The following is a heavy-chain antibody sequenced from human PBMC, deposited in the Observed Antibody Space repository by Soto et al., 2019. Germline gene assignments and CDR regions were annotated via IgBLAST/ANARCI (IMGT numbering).Heavy chain of an antibody. CDR1: GGSISSDY. J-gene: IGHJ5*02. Sequence: SETLSLTCTASGGSISSDYWSWIRQPPGKGLEWIGYIYYSGSTNYNPSLKSRVTISVDTSKNQFSLKLSSVTAADTAVYYCAGAQFTIFGVVEDWFDPWGQGTLVTVSS. CDR2: IYYSGST. V-gene: IGHV4-59*01. D-gene: IGHD3-3*01. CDR3: AGAQFTIFGVVEDWFDP.